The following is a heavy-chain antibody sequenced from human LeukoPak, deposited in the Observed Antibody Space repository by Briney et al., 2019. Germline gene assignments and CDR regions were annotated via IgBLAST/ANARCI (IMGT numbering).Heavy chain of an antibody. CDR3: ARDATTAVGWVYMDV. CDR1: GFTFSIYE. V-gene: IGHV3-48*03. J-gene: IGHJ6*03. Sequence: TGGSLRLSCAASGFTFSIYEMNWVRQAPGKGLEWLSHISTGGNTIHYANSVEGRFTISRDDAKNSLYLQMNSLRVEDTALYFCARDATTAVGWVYMDVWGKGTRSPSP. D-gene: IGHD1-1*01. CDR2: ISTGGNTI.